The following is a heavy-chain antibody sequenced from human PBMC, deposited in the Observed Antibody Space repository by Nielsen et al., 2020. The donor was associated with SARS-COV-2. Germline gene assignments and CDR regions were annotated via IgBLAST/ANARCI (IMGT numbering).Heavy chain of an antibody. D-gene: IGHD3-10*01. V-gene: IGHV3-74*01. J-gene: IGHJ4*02. CDR1: GFTFSSYA. CDR3: ARGYGSGSYYPLYFDY. Sequence: GESLKISCAASGFTFSSYAMSWVRQAPGKGLVWVSRINSDGSSTSYADSVKGRFTISRDNAKNSLYLQMNSLRAEDTAVYYCARGYGSGSYYPLYFDYWGQGTLVTVSS. CDR2: INSDGSST.